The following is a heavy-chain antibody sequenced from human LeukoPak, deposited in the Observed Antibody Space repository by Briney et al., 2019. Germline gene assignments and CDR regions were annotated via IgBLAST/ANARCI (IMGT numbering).Heavy chain of an antibody. V-gene: IGHV3-30*18. J-gene: IGHJ4*02. D-gene: IGHD5-18*01. CDR3: AKPTWGYSYGLGIDY. Sequence: GGSLRLSCAASGFTFSSYGMHWVRQAPGKGLEWVAVISYDGSNKYYADSVKGRFTISRDNSKNTLYLQMNSLRAEDTAVYYCAKPTWGYSYGLGIDYWGQGTLVTVSS. CDR2: ISYDGSNK. CDR1: GFTFSSYG.